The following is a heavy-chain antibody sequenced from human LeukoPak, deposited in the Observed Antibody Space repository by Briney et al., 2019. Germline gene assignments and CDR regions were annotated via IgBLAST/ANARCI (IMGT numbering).Heavy chain of an antibody. D-gene: IGHD1-1*01. Sequence: GESLKISCKGSGYNFNSFWIGWVRQMPGKGLEWMGLIYPGNSDTRSSPSFQGQVSFSADKSISTAYLQWSSLQASDTAMYYCARHKSDETATYFFDYWGQGTPVTVSS. J-gene: IGHJ4*02. CDR2: IYPGNSDT. V-gene: IGHV5-51*01. CDR1: GYNFNSFW. CDR3: ARHKSDETATYFFDY.